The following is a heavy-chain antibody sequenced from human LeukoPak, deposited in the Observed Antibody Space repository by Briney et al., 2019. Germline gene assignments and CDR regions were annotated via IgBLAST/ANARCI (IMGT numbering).Heavy chain of an antibody. CDR1: GYTFTGYY. Sequence: GASVKVSCKASGYTFTGYYMHWVRQAPGQGLEWMGWINPNSGGTNYAQKFQGRVTMTRDKSISTAYMDLSSLRSDDTAVYYCARVVLTSDWAFDIWGQGTMVTVSS. CDR3: ARVVLTSDWAFDI. J-gene: IGHJ3*02. D-gene: IGHD2-21*02. V-gene: IGHV1-2*02. CDR2: INPNSGGT.